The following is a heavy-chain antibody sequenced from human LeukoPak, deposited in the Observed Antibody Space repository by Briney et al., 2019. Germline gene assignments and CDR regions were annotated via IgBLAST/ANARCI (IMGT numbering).Heavy chain of an antibody. V-gene: IGHV3-74*01. CDR1: GFTFSSYW. Sequence: GGSLRLSCAASGFTFSSYWMHWVRQAPGKGLVWVSRINPDGSTTSYADSVKGRFTISRDSAKNTLYLQMNSLRAEDTAVYYCARDSRSTGFDYWGQGTLVTVSS. CDR3: ARDSRSTGFDY. CDR2: INPDGSTT. J-gene: IGHJ4*02.